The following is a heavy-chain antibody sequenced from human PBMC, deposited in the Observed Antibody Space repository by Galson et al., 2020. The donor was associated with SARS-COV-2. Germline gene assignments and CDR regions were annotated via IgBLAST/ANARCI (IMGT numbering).Heavy chain of an antibody. CDR2: IYYSGST. J-gene: IGHJ4*02. D-gene: IGHD4-17*01. CDR3: ARLNYGDYVYYFDY. Sequence: ETSETLSLTCTVYGGSISSYYWSWIRQPPGKGLEWIGYIYYSGSTNYNPSLKSRVTISVDTSKNQFSLKLSSVTAADTAVYYCARLNYGDYVYYFDYWGQGTLVTVSS. CDR1: GGSISSYY. V-gene: IGHV4-59*08.